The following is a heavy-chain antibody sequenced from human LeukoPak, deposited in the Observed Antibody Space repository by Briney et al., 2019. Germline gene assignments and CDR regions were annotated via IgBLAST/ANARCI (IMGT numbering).Heavy chain of an antibody. J-gene: IGHJ4*02. V-gene: IGHV3-53*01. D-gene: IGHD1-26*01. CDR1: GFTVSKNY. CDR2: IYSGGST. Sequence: GGSLRLSCAASGFTVSKNYMSWVRQAPGKGLEWVSVIYSGGSTYYADSVKGRFTISRDNAKNSLYPQMNSLRADDTAVYYCARDKDSGGATGSILDYWGQGTLVTVSS. CDR3: ARDKDSGGATGSILDY.